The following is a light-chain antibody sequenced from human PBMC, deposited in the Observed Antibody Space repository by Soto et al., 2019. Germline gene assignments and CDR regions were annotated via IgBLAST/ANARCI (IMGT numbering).Light chain of an antibody. CDR2: GAS. V-gene: IGKV3-20*01. J-gene: IGKJ1*01. CDR1: RSVSNNY. CDR3: QQYGSSPPT. Sequence: ELVLTQSPCTLSLSPGERATLSCRASRSVSNNYVAWYQRKPGQAPRLLIYGASSRATDIPRRFSGSGSGTDFTLTITRLEPEDFAVYYCQQYGSSPPTFGKGTQVESK.